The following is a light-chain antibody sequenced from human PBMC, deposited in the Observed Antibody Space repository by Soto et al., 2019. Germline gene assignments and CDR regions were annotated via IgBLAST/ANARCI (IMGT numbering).Light chain of an antibody. J-gene: IGKJ1*01. CDR2: SAS. CDR3: QQYGGSPLT. Sequence: ENVLTQSPGTLSVSPGERATLSCRASQSVTSNYLAWYQQKPGQAPRLLIYSASSRATGIPDRFSGSGSGTDFTLTISRLEPEDFAVYYCQQYGGSPLTFGQGTKGDFK. CDR1: QSVTSNY. V-gene: IGKV3-20*01.